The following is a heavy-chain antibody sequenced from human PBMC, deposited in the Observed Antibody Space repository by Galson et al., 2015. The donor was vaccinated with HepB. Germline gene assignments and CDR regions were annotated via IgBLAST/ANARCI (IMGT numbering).Heavy chain of an antibody. V-gene: IGHV6-1*01. CDR3: AREGGSGTPGLRHGDGWFDP. CDR2: TYYRSKWYN. D-gene: IGHD3-10*01. CDR1: GDSVSSNSAA. Sequence: CAISGDSVSSNSAAWNWIRQSPSRGLEWLGRTYYRSKWYNDYAVSVKSRITINPDTSKNQFSLQLNSVTPEDTAVYYCAREGGSGTPGLRHGDGWFDPWGQGTLVTVSS. J-gene: IGHJ5*02.